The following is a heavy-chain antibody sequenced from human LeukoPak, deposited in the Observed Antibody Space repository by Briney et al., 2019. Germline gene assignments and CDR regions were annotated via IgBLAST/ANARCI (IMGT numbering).Heavy chain of an antibody. CDR2: ISYDGSNK. Sequence: GRSLRLSCAASGFTFSSYGMHWVRQAPGKGLEWVAVISYDGSNKYYADSVKGRFTISRDNSKNTLYLQMNSLRAEDTAVYYCAREYNSPNRFDYWGQGTLVTVSS. CDR1: GFTFSSYG. V-gene: IGHV3-30*03. D-gene: IGHD1-20*01. J-gene: IGHJ4*02. CDR3: AREYNSPNRFDY.